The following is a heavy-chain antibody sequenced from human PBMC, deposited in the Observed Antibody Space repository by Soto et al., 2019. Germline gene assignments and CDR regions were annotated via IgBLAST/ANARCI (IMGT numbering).Heavy chain of an antibody. J-gene: IGHJ4*02. CDR2: FDPEDGET. V-gene: IGHV1-24*01. CDR1: GYTLTELS. D-gene: IGHD3-22*01. CDR3: ATASYYYDSSGYYAKYYFDY. Sequence: GASVKVSCKVSGYTLTELSMHWVRQAPGKGLEWMGGFDPEDGETIYAQKFQGRVTMTEDTSTDTAYMGLSSLRSEDTAVYYCATASYYYDSSGYYAKYYFDYWGQGTLVTVSS.